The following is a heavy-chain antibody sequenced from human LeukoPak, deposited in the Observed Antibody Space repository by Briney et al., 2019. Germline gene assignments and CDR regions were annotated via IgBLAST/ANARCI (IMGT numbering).Heavy chain of an antibody. CDR2: IIPFFCTA. J-gene: IGHJ5*02. D-gene: IGHD2-2*01. CDR3: ARDGDCSSTSCYGWFDP. Sequence: ASVKVSCKASGGTFGSFSSSWVRQAPGQGLEWMGVIIPFFCTANYAQKFQGRVTINADKSTGNVYMDLSRLRYADTAVYYCARDGDCSSTSCYGWFDPWGQGTLVTVSS. CDR1: GGTFGSFS. V-gene: IGHV1-69*06.